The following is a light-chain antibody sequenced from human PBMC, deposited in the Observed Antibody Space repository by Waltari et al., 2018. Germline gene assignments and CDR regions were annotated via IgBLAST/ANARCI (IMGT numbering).Light chain of an antibody. V-gene: IGKV1-5*03. CDR1: QSISNW. Sequence: DIQMTQSPSTLSASVGDRVTITCRASQSISNWLAWYQPKPGKAPKVLIYGASSLESGVPSRFSGSGSGTEFTLTISSLQPDDFATYYCQQYNDYSTWTFGQGTKVEIK. CDR3: QQYNDYSTWT. J-gene: IGKJ1*01. CDR2: GAS.